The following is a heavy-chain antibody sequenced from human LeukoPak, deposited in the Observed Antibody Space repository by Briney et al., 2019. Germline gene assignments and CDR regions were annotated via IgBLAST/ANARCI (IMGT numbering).Heavy chain of an antibody. CDR2: IIPIFGTA. J-gene: IGHJ4*02. Sequence: GASVKVSCKASGGTFISYAISWVRQAPGQGLEWMGGIIPIFGTANYAQKFQGRVTITTDESTSTAYMELSSLRSEDTAVYYCARSFRRNYFDYWGQGTLVTVSS. CDR1: GGTFISYA. D-gene: IGHD3-10*01. V-gene: IGHV1-69*05. CDR3: ARSFRRNYFDY.